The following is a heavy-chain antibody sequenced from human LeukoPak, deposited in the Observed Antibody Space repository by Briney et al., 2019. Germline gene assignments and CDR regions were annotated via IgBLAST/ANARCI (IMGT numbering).Heavy chain of an antibody. CDR3: ARGQGWNPEAVTNAFDI. J-gene: IGHJ3*02. CDR2: ISSSSRYI. D-gene: IGHD1-1*01. V-gene: IGHV3-21*01. CDR1: GFTFSSYS. Sequence: GGSLRLSCAASGFTFSSYSMNWVRQAPGKGLEWVSSISSSSRYIYYADSVKGRFTISRENAKNSLYLQMNSLRAEDTAVYYCARGQGWNPEAVTNAFDIWGQGTMVTVSS.